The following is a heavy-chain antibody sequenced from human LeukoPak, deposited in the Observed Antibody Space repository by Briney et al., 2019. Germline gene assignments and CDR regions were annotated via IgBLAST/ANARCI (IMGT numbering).Heavy chain of an antibody. CDR1: GFTFDDYD. CDR2: ISRNSGSI. D-gene: IGHD3-22*01. V-gene: IGHV3-9*01. J-gene: IGHJ4*02. Sequence: GGSLRLSCAASGFTFDDYDMNWVRQAPGKGLEWVSGISRNSGSIDYADSVKGRFTISRDNAKNSLYLQMNRLRAEETAWYYCAKYFVDYYDISGYYFFDCCGEGTLVTVSS. CDR3: AKYFVDYYDISGYYFFDC.